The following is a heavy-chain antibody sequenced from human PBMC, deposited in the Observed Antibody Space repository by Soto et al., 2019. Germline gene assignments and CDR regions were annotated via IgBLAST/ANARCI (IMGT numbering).Heavy chain of an antibody. CDR1: GGSISKDR. CDR2: IFASGRT. Sequence: ADTLSVTFSLSGGSISKDRWSWVRQPAGKGLGWIGRIFASGRTNYNPSLQSRVTMSVDTSKNQFSLTMTSLAAADTAVYYCTRGTFETTAPFYWGKG. J-gene: IGHJ4*02. V-gene: IGHV4-4*07. CDR3: TRGTFETTAPFY. D-gene: IGHD4-17*01.